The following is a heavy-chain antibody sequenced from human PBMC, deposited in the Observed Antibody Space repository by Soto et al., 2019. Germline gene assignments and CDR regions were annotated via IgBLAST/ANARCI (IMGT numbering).Heavy chain of an antibody. V-gene: IGHV3-11*01. CDR2: ISSSGSTI. Sequence: GGSLRLSCAASGFTFSDYYMSWIRQAPGKGLEWVSYISSSGSTIYYADSVKGRFTISRDNAKNSLYLQMNSLRAEDTAVYYCARDLVITGFPHPNYYMDVWGKGTTVTVSS. CDR1: GFTFSDYY. D-gene: IGHD3-22*01. CDR3: ARDLVITGFPHPNYYMDV. J-gene: IGHJ6*03.